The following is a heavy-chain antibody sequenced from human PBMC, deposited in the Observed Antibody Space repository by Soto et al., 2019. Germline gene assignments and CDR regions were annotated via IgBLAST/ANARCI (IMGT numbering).Heavy chain of an antibody. J-gene: IGHJ4*02. V-gene: IGHV4-34*01. D-gene: IGHD3-3*01. CDR2: INHSGST. CDR3: AREGGTIFGVDASRTWRDY. Sequence: QVQLQQWGAGLLKPSETLSLTCAVYGGSFSGYYWSWIRQPPGKGLEWIGEINHSGSTNYNPSLKSRVTTSVDPAKNQFSLKLSSVTAADTAVYYCAREGGTIFGVDASRTWRDYLGQGTPVTVSS. CDR1: GGSFSGYY.